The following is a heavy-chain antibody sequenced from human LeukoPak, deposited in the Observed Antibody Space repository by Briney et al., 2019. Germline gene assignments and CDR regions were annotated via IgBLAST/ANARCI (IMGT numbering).Heavy chain of an antibody. D-gene: IGHD6-13*01. V-gene: IGHV4-59*01. J-gene: IGHJ4*02. CDR3: ARFFPYSSSWFGLYYFDY. CDR2: IYYSGST. Sequence: SETLSLTCTVSGGSISSYYWSWIRQPPGKGLEWIGYIYYSGSTNYNPSLKSRVTISVDTSKNQFSLKLSSVTAADTAVYYCARFFPYSSSWFGLYYFDYWGQGTLVTVSS. CDR1: GGSISSYY.